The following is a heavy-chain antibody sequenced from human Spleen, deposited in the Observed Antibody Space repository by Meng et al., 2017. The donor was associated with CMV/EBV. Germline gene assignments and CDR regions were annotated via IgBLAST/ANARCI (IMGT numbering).Heavy chain of an antibody. V-gene: IGHV1-69*05. CDR2: FIPIFDTA. D-gene: IGHD4-23*01. Sequence: SVKVSCKASGGTFSNYAINWVRQAPGQGLEWMGGFIPIFDTANYAQKFQGRVTITTDESMTTAYMELSSLRSDDTAVYYCARTWGDYGGKGFDYWGQGTLVTVSS. CDR1: GGTFSNYA. J-gene: IGHJ4*02. CDR3: ARTWGDYGGKGFDY.